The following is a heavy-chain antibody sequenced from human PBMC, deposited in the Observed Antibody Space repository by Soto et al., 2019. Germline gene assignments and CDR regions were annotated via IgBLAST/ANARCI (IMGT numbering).Heavy chain of an antibody. CDR1: GYTFTSYD. D-gene: IGHD5-12*01. V-gene: IGHV1-8*01. CDR2: MNPNSGNT. Sequence: QVQLVQSGAEVKKPGASVKVSCKASGYTFTSYDINWVRQATGQGLEWMGWMNPNSGNTGYAQKFQGRVTMTRNTFISTAYMELSSLRSEDTAVYYCARSYRRGGYSGYHPLDYWGQGTLVTVSS. J-gene: IGHJ4*02. CDR3: ARSYRRGGYSGYHPLDY.